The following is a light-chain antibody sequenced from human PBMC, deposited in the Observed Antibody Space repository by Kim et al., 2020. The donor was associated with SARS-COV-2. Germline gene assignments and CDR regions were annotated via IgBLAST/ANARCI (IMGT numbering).Light chain of an antibody. CDR1: SSNIGSHY. V-gene: IGLV1-47*01. Sequence: ELTQPPSASGTPGQRVTISCSGSSSNIGSHYVYWYQQLPGTAPKLLIYRNNQRRSGVPDRFSGSKSGTSASLAISGLRSEDEADYYCAAWDDSLSGWVFGGGTQLTVL. CDR2: RNN. J-gene: IGLJ3*02. CDR3: AAWDDSLSGWV.